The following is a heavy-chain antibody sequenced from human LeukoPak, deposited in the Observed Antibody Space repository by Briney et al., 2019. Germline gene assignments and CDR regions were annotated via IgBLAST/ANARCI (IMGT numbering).Heavy chain of an antibody. J-gene: IGHJ4*02. CDR3: AHLMVRGILRVYYFDY. V-gene: IGHV2-5*01. CDR2: IYWNDDK. D-gene: IGHD3-10*01. CDR1: GFSLHTSGVG. Sequence: SGPTLVKPTQTLTLTCTFSGFSLHTSGVGVGWIRQPPGKALEWLAVIYWNDDKRYSPSLKSRLTITKDTSKNQVVLTMTNIDPVDTATYYCAHLMVRGILRVYYFDYWGQGTLVTVSS.